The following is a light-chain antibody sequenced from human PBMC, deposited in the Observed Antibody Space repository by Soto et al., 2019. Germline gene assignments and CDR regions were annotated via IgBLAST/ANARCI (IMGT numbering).Light chain of an antibody. V-gene: IGKV3-11*01. CDR3: QQRSNGLWT. Sequence: EVLLTQSPATLSLSPGQGATLSCRATQGVVSFLTWYQQKPGQAPRLLIYDTSTRATGIPARFSGSGSVTDFTLTISSLEPEDFAVYYCQQRSNGLWTFGQGTKV. CDR2: DTS. CDR1: QGVVSF. J-gene: IGKJ1*01.